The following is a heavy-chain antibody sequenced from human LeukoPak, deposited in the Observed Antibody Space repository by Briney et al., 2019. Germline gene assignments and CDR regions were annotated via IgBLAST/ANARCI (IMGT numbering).Heavy chain of an antibody. CDR3: ARIGYSSGFHYFDY. Sequence: SETLSLTCTVSGGSISSGGYYWSWIRQPPGKGLEWIGYISYTGSTNYNPSLRSRVTISVDTSKNQFSLKVRSVTAADTAVYYCARIGYSSGFHYFDYWGQGTLVTVSS. CDR2: ISYTGST. D-gene: IGHD3-22*01. CDR1: GGSISSGGYY. V-gene: IGHV4-61*08. J-gene: IGHJ4*02.